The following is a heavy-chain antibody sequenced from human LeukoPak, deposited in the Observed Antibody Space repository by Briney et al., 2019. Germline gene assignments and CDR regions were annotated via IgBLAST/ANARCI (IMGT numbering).Heavy chain of an antibody. CDR1: GFTFSSYS. CDR3: AKADSSGYTL. CDR2: ISSSSSTI. Sequence: GGSLRLSCAASGFTFSSYSMNWVRQAPGKGLEWVSYISSSSSTIYYADSVKGRFTISRDNSKNMLYLQMNSLRVEDTAVYYCAKADSSGYTLWGRGTLVTVSS. D-gene: IGHD3-22*01. J-gene: IGHJ2*01. V-gene: IGHV3-48*01.